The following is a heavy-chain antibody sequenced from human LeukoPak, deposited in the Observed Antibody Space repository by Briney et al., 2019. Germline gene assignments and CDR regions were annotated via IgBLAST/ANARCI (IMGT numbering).Heavy chain of an antibody. V-gene: IGHV1-2*02. Sequence: ASVKVSCKASGYTSTGYYMHWVRQAPGQGLEWMGWINPNNGDTHYAQKFQGRVTMTRDTSISTAYMELSRLRSDDTAVYYCARGVAGVYFYYYMDVWGKGTTVTVSS. D-gene: IGHD1-14*01. CDR3: ARGVAGVYFYYYMDV. CDR2: INPNNGDT. J-gene: IGHJ6*03. CDR1: GYTSTGYY.